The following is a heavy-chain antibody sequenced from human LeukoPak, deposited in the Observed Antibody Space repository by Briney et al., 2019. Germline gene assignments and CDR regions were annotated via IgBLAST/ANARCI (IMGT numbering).Heavy chain of an antibody. Sequence: GGSLRLSCTASGFTFSDYYMSWIRQTPGKGLEWVANIKQDGSEKYYVDSVKGRFTISRDNAKNSLYLQMNSLRAEDTAVYYCARGTYYYDSSGYYLFDYWGQGTLVTVSS. CDR1: GFTFSDYY. J-gene: IGHJ4*02. CDR3: ARGTYYYDSSGYYLFDY. D-gene: IGHD3-22*01. CDR2: IKQDGSEK. V-gene: IGHV3-7*01.